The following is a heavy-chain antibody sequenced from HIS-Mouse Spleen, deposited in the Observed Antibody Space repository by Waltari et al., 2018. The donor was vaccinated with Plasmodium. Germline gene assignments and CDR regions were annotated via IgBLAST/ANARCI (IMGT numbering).Heavy chain of an antibody. CDR1: GFTFSSYW. CDR3: ARSIAAAGTGDAFDI. Sequence: EVQLVESGGGLVQPGGSLRLSCAASGFTFSSYWMHGVRQAPGKGLVCVSRIKSEGSSTSCADSVKGRFTISRDNAKNTLYLQMNSLRAEDTAVYYCARSIAAAGTGDAFDIWGQGTMVTVSS. D-gene: IGHD6-13*01. CDR2: IKSEGSST. V-gene: IGHV3-74*01. J-gene: IGHJ3*02.